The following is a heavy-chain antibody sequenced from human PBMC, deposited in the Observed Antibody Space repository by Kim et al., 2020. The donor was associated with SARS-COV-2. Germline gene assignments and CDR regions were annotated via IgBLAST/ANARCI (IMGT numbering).Heavy chain of an antibody. CDR3: ASSVGNWFDP. V-gene: IGHV5-51*01. CDR2: DT. Sequence: DTRYSPSFQGQVTISADKSISTAYLQWSSLKASDTAMYYCASSVGNWFDPWGQGTLVTVSS. D-gene: IGHD1-26*01. J-gene: IGHJ5*02.